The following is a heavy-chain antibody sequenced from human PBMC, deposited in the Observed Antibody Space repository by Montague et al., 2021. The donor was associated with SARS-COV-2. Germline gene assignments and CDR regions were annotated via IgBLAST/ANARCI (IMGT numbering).Heavy chain of an antibody. CDR3: ARGYGPHF. CDR2: IKSDASEK. J-gene: IGHJ4*02. CDR1: GFTFNNHA. V-gene: IGHV3-7*01. Sequence: SLRLSCAASGFTFNNHAMSWARQAPGKGLEWVTNIKSDASEKNYVDSVKGRFTMSRDNAKNSIYLQMNSLRAEDTAVYYCARGYGPHFWGQGTLVTVSS. D-gene: IGHD3-10*01.